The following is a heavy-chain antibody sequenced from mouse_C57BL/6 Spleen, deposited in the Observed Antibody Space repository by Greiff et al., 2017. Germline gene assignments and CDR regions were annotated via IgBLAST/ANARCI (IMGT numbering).Heavy chain of an antibody. CDR2: ISSGGSYT. Sequence: EVQGVESGGDLVKPGGSLKLSCAASGFTFSSYGMSWVRQTPDKRLEWVATISSGGSYTYYPDSGKGRFTISRDNAKNTLYLQMSSLKSEDTAMYYCASLYGSSFDWYFDVWGTGTTVTVSS. CDR3: ASLYGSSFDWYFDV. V-gene: IGHV5-6*01. CDR1: GFTFSSYG. J-gene: IGHJ1*03. D-gene: IGHD1-1*01.